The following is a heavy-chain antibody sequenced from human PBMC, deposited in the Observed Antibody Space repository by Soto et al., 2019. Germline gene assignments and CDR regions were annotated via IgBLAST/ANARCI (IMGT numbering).Heavy chain of an antibody. V-gene: IGHV1-18*01. J-gene: IGHJ5*02. CDR1: GYTFTSYG. D-gene: IGHD3-16*01. CDR3: ARDPRTYISSFNWFDP. CDR2: TNPSDGST. Sequence: ASVKVSCKASGYTFTSYGISWVRQAPGQGLEWMGMTNPSDGSTNYAQKFQGRVTLTTDTSTSTVYMEPSSLRSEDAAVYFCARDPRTYISSFNWFDPWGLGTLVTVSS.